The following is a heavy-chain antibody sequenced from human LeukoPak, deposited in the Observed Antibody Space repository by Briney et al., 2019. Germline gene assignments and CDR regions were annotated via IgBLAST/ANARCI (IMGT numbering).Heavy chain of an antibody. J-gene: IGHJ6*03. Sequence: TGGSLRLSCAASGFTFSSYAMSWVRQAPGKGLEWVSAISGSGGSTYYADSVKGRFTISRDNSKNTLYLQMNSLRAEDTAVYYCAGEEDPYQLLFDYYYYYMDVWGKGTTVTVSS. V-gene: IGHV3-23*01. CDR2: ISGSGGST. D-gene: IGHD2-2*01. CDR3: AGEEDPYQLLFDYYYYYMDV. CDR1: GFTFSSYA.